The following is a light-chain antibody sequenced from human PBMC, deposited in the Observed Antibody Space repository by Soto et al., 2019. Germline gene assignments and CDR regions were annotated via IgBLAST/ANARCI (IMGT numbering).Light chain of an antibody. CDR2: AAS. Sequence: AIQMTQSPSSLSASVGDRVTITCRASQDIRNDLVWYQQKPGKATKLLIYAASTLQIGVPSRFSGSGSGTDFTLTISSLQPEDFATYYCLQGYSYPHTFGPGTKVYIK. J-gene: IGKJ3*01. CDR3: LQGYSYPHT. CDR1: QDIRND. V-gene: IGKV1-6*01.